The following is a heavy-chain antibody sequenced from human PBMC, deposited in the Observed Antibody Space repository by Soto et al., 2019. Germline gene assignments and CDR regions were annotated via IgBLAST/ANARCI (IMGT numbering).Heavy chain of an antibody. J-gene: IGHJ6*03. CDR2: IYPGDSDT. CDR3: ARSAGVLSAYYYMDV. CDR1: GYSFTSYW. V-gene: IGHV5-51*01. Sequence: GEALKISCKGSGYSFTSYWIGWVRQMPGKGLEWMGIIYPGDSDTRYSPSFQGQVTISADKSISTAYLQWSSLKASDTAMYYCARSAGVLSAYYYMDVWGKGTTVTVSS. D-gene: IGHD2-15*01.